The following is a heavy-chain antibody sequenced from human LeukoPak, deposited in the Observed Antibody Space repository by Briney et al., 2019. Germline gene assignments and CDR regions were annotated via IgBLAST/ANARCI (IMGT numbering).Heavy chain of an antibody. V-gene: IGHV4-31*03. CDR2: IYYSGST. CDR1: GGSISSGGYY. CDR3: ARDRYGSGSYYPGN. Sequence: PSETLSLTCTVSGGSISSGGYYWSWIRQHPGKGLEWIGYIYYSGSTYYNPSLKSRVTISVDTSKNQFSLKLSSVTAADTAVYYCARDRYGSGSYYPGNWGQGTLVTVSS. J-gene: IGHJ4*02. D-gene: IGHD3-10*01.